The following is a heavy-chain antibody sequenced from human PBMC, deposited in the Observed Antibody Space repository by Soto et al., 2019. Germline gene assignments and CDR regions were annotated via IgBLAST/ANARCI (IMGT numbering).Heavy chain of an antibody. CDR2: ISGSGGST. CDR1: GFTFSSHA. D-gene: IGHD2-15*01. J-gene: IGHJ4*02. Sequence: GGSLRLSCAASGFTFSSHAMYWVRQAPGKGLEWVSAISGSGGSTYYADSVKGRFTISRDNSKNTLYLQMNSLRAEDTAVYYCAKSFFEFGGSCYDYWGQGTLVTVSS. V-gene: IGHV3-23*01. CDR3: AKSFFEFGGSCYDY.